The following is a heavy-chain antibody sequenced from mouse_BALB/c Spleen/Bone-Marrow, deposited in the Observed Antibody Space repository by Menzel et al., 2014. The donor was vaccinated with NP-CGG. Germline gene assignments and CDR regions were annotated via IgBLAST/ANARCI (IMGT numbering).Heavy chain of an antibody. CDR1: GFDIKDTY. D-gene: IGHD2-4*01. Sequence: EVKLVESGAELVKPGASVKLSCTASGFDIKDTYMHWVKQRPEQGLEWIGRIDPANGNTKYDPKFQGKATITADTSSNTAYLQLSSPTSEDTAVYYCAGYDYYQAWFAYWGQGTLVTVSA. CDR3: AGYDYYQAWFAY. CDR2: IDPANGNT. J-gene: IGHJ3*01. V-gene: IGHV14-3*02.